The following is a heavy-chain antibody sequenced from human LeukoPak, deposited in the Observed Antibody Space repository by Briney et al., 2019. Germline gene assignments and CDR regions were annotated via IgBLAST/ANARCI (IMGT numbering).Heavy chain of an antibody. J-gene: IGHJ5*02. CDR3: ARGSGWYQENWFDP. D-gene: IGHD6-19*01. Sequence: GRSLRPSCAASGFTFSSYGMHWVRQAPGKGLEWVAVIWYDGSNKYYADSVKGRFTISRDNSKNTLYLQMNSLRAEDTAVYYCARGSGWYQENWFDPWGQGTLVTVSS. CDR1: GFTFSSYG. CDR2: IWYDGSNK. V-gene: IGHV3-33*01.